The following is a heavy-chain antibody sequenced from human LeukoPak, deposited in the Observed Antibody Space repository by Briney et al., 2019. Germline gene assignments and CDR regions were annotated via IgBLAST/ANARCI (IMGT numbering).Heavy chain of an antibody. CDR1: GGSFSGYY. Sequence: SSETLSLTCAVYGGSFSGYYWSWIRQPPGKGPEWIGEINHSGSTNYNPSLKSRVTISVDTSKNQFSLKLSSVTAADTAVYYCARGPPTPSARDNWFDPWGQGTLVTVSS. J-gene: IGHJ5*02. CDR2: INHSGST. V-gene: IGHV4-34*01. D-gene: IGHD3-10*01. CDR3: ARGPPTPSARDNWFDP.